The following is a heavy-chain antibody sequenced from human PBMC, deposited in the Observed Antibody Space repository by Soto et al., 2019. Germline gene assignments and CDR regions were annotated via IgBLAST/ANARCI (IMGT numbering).Heavy chain of an antibody. CDR1: GFTFTSYA. Sequence: GRALRLSCAASGFTFTSYAMGWVHQAPGKGLELVSTISAGGGRTYYADSVKGRFTISRDNSKNTLYLQMNSLRAEDTAVYYCTKGYYYDTCGYLDSWGQGTLVTVSS. J-gene: IGHJ4*02. CDR2: ISAGGGRT. V-gene: IGHV3-23*01. CDR3: TKGYYYDTCGYLDS. D-gene: IGHD3-22*01.